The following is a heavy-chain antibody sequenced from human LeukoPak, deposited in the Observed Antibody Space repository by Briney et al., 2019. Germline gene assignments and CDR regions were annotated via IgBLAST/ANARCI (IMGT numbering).Heavy chain of an antibody. J-gene: IGHJ4*02. CDR3: AHAGGLGVLLRWDY. CDR1: GFSLSTSGVG. V-gene: IGHV2-5*02. D-gene: IGHD2-15*01. Sequence: SGPTLVNPTQTLTLTCTFSGFSLSTSGVGVGWVRQPPGKALEWLALIYWDDDKRYSPSLKSRLTITKDTSKNQVVLTMTNMDPVDTATYYCAHAGGLGVLLRWDYWGQGTLVTVSS. CDR2: IYWDDDK.